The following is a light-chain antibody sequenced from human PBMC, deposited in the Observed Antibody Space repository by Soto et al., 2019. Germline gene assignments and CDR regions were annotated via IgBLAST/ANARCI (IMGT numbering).Light chain of an antibody. J-gene: IGKJ4*01. V-gene: IGKV1-33*01. Sequence: IQMTQSPSSLSASVGDRVTITCRSTQDIRKYVTWYQQKPGKAPKLLIYDASSLETGVPSRFRGSGSGTDFELTITSLQAEDVATYYCQQLRMYTSTFGGGTKVDIK. CDR3: QQLRMYTST. CDR2: DAS. CDR1: QDIRKY.